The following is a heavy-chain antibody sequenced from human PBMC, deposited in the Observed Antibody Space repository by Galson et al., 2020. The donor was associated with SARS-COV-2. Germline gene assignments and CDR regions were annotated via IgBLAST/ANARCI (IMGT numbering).Heavy chain of an antibody. CDR2: ISYDGSNK. J-gene: IGHJ6*02. CDR1: GFTFSSYS. D-gene: IGHD3-22*01. Sequence: GASLKISCAASGFTFSSYSMHWVRQAPGKGLEWVAVISYDGSNKYYADSVKGRFTISRDNSKNTLYLQMNSLRAEDTAVYYCAKDLSATYYYDSSGYYYASCYYYGMDVWGQGTTVTVSS. CDR3: AKDLSATYYYDSSGYYYASCYYYGMDV. V-gene: IGHV3-30*18.